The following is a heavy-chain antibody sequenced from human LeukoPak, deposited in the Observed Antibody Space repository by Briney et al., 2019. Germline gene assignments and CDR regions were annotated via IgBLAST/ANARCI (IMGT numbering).Heavy chain of an antibody. V-gene: IGHV3-23*01. CDR1: GFTFSSYA. CDR2: ISGSGCST. CDR3: ANLWGYSYGHPYFDS. Sequence: PGGSLRLSCAASGFTFSSYAMSWLRQAPGKGLEWVSAISGSGCSTYYTDSVKGRFTISRDNSKTTLYLQMNSLRAEETAVYYCANLWGYSYGHPYFDSWGPGTPVTVSS. J-gene: IGHJ4*01. D-gene: IGHD5-18*01.